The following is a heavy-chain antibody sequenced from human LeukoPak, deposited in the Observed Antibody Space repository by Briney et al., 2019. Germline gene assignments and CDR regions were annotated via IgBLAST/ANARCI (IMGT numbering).Heavy chain of an antibody. J-gene: IGHJ4*02. Sequence: GGSLRLSCAASGFNFSIYSMNWVRQAPGKGLEWVSYITRSSTTIYYADSVKGRFTISRDNAKNSLYLQMNSLRVEDTAVYYCARDRAGYNYFDYWGQGTLVTVSS. V-gene: IGHV3-48*01. D-gene: IGHD5-24*01. CDR1: GFNFSIYS. CDR3: ARDRAGYNYFDY. CDR2: ITRSSTTI.